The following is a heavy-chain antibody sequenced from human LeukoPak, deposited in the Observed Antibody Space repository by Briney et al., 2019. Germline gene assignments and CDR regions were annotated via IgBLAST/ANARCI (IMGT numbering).Heavy chain of an antibody. J-gene: IGHJ4*02. D-gene: IGHD1-26*01. Sequence: GGSVTLSCAVCGFILRSYAVLWLRRARGGGVEWVSDFCAWCCNTLYGLSVRGRFPLSRHNFKNTLYLQMNSLKAEETAVYYCAKGNSRSYLMHFDYWGQGTLVTVSS. V-gene: IGHV3-23*02. CDR3: AKGNSRSYLMHFDY. CDR2: FCAWCCNT. CDR1: GFILRSYA.